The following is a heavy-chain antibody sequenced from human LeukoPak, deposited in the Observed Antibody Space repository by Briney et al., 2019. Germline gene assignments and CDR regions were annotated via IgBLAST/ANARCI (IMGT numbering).Heavy chain of an antibody. CDR2: IWYDGSNK. CDR1: GFTFSSNG. D-gene: IGHD4-11*01. Sequence: GRSLRLSCAASGFTFSSNGMHWVRQAPGKGLEWVGVIWYDGSNKYYADSVKGRFTISRDNSKNKLYLQMNSLRAEDTAVYYCARPYYSNYYYYGMDVWGQGTTVTVSS. J-gene: IGHJ6*02. V-gene: IGHV3-33*01. CDR3: ARPYYSNYYYYGMDV.